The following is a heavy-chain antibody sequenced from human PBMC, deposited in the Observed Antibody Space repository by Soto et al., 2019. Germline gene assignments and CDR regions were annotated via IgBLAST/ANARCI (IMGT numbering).Heavy chain of an antibody. V-gene: IGHV3-23*01. Sequence: GGSLRLSCAASGFTFSSHAMGWLRQAPGTEPEWVAFVDGSGADTSYADSVKGRFTISRDNSKNTLYLQMNSLRAEDTAVYFCARDRGGLDTGYYYYGMDVWGQGTTVTVSS. J-gene: IGHJ6*02. D-gene: IGHD3-10*01. CDR1: GFTFSSHA. CDR3: ARDRGGLDTGYYYYGMDV. CDR2: VDGSGADT.